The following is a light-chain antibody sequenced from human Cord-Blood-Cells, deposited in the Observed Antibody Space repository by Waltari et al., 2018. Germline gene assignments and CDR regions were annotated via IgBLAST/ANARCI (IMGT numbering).Light chain of an antibody. Sequence: DIKMTQSPSTLSASVGDRVTITCRASQGISSWLAWYQQKPGKAPKLLIYKASSLESGVPSRFSGSGSGTEFTLTISSLQPDDFATYYCQQYNSPMYTFGQGTKLEIK. CDR2: KAS. CDR1: QGISSW. J-gene: IGKJ2*01. V-gene: IGKV1-5*03. CDR3: QQYNSPMYT.